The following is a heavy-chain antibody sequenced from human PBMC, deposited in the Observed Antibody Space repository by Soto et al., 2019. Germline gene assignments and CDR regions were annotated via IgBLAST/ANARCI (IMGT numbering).Heavy chain of an antibody. J-gene: IGHJ6*02. CDR3: ARTTVLTENSGYDYGEYCDYGMDV. Sequence: QVQLVQSGAEVKKPGSSVKVSCKASGGTFSSYTISWGRQAPGQGLEWMGSIIPILGIANYAQKFQGRVTITADKSTSTAYLELSSLSSEDTAVYYCARTTVLTENSGYDYGEYCDYGMDVWGQGNTVTVSS. CDR2: IIPILGIA. D-gene: IGHD5-12*01. V-gene: IGHV1-69*02. CDR1: GGTFSSYT.